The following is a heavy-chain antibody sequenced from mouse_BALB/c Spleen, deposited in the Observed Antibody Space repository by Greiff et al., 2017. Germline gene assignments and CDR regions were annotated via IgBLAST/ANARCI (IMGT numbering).Heavy chain of an antibody. CDR1: GYTFTSYY. D-gene: IGHD2-4*01. J-gene: IGHJ3*01. Sequence: QVQLQQSGAELVKPGASVKLSCKASGYTFTSYYMYWVKQRPGQGLEWIGEINPSNGGTNFNEKFKSKATLTVDKSSSTAYMQLSSLTSEDSAVYYCTRWGITGFANWGQGTLVTVST. V-gene: IGHV1S81*02. CDR2: INPSNGGT. CDR3: TRWGITGFAN.